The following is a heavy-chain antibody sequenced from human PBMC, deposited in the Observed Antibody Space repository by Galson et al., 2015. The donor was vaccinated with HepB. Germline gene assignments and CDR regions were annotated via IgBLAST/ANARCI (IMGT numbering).Heavy chain of an antibody. CDR2: INAGNGNT. CDR1: GYTFTSYA. J-gene: IGHJ5*02. Sequence: SVKVSCKASGYTFTSYAMHWVRQAPGQRLEWMGWINAGNGNTKYSQKFQGRVTITRDTSASTAYMELSSLRSEDTAVYYCARVRTHNVEVGWFDPWGQGTLVTVSS. D-gene: IGHD1-1*01. CDR3: ARVRTHNVEVGWFDP. V-gene: IGHV1-3*01.